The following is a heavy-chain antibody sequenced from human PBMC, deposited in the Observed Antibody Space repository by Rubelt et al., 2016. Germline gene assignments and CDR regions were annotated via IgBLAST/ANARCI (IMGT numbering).Heavy chain of an antibody. CDR3: ARLYRLNYYDTSGGYFDL. CDR1: GDSLSGYY. J-gene: IGHJ2*01. D-gene: IGHD3-22*01. V-gene: IGHV4-34*10. Sequence: QVHLQESGPGLVKPSETLSLTCDVSGDSLSGYYWTWIRQPPGKGLEWIGEINSVGRTNYDPSLKSRVTISVDTSKNQFSLKLSSVTAADTAVYYCARLYRLNYYDTSGGYFDLWGRGTLVTVSS. CDR2: INSVGRT.